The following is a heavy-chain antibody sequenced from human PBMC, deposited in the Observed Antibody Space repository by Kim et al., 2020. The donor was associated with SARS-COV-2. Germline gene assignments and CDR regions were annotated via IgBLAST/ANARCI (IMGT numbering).Heavy chain of an antibody. J-gene: IGHJ4*02. Sequence: YAASVKGRFTISRDDSKSIAYLQMNSLKTEDTAVYYCARDRRAWGPLGYWGQGTLVTVSS. V-gene: IGHV3-49*02. D-gene: IGHD3-16*01. CDR3: ARDRRAWGPLGY.